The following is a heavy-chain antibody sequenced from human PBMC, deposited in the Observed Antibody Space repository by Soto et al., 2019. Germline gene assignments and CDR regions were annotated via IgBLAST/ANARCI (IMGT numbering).Heavy chain of an antibody. CDR3: ARGLLHWFDP. V-gene: IGHV4-59*01. J-gene: IGHJ5*02. CDR1: GGSISSYY. Sequence: SETLSLTCPVSGGSISSYYWSWIRQPPGKGLEWIGYIYYSGSTNYNPSLKSRVTISVDTSKNQFSLKLSSVTAADTAVYYCARGLLHWFDPWGQGTLVTVSS. D-gene: IGHD4-17*01. CDR2: IYYSGST.